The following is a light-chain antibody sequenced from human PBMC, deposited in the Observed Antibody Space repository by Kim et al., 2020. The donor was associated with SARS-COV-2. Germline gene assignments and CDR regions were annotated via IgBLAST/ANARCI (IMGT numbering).Light chain of an antibody. J-gene: IGKJ4*01. Sequence: LSRGERATLACSASQSINSYLAWYQQEPGQAPRLLIYDASNRATGIPARFSGSGSGTDFTLTISSLEPEDFAVYYCQQRSQWPLTFGGGTKVEIK. CDR1: QSINSY. CDR2: DAS. V-gene: IGKV3-11*01. CDR3: QQRSQWPLT.